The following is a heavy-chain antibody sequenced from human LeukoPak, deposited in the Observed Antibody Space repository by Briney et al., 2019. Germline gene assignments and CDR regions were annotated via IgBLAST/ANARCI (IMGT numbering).Heavy chain of an antibody. CDR3: ARDRWELMGGFDY. Sequence: GASVKVSCKASGYTFTGYYMHWVRQAPGQGLEWMGWINPNSGGTNYAQKFQGRVTMTTDTSTSTAYMELRSLRSDDTAVYYCARDRWELMGGFDYWGQGTLVTVSS. D-gene: IGHD1-26*01. J-gene: IGHJ4*02. V-gene: IGHV1-2*02. CDR1: GYTFTGYY. CDR2: INPNSGGT.